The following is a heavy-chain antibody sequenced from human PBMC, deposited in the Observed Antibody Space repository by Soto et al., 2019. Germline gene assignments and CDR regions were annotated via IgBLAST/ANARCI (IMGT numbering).Heavy chain of an antibody. J-gene: IGHJ3*01. CDR3: ASVPDYSLDTLDV. D-gene: IGHD4-4*01. CDR1: GFTFSSYA. CDR2: ISSSADST. V-gene: IGHV3-23*01. Sequence: GGSLSLSCEASGFTFSSYAMSWVRQAPGKGLEWVSAISSSADSTYYAASVKGRFTISRDNSKNSLYLQMTTLRAEDAAVYYCASVPDYSLDTLDVWGQGTRVTVSS.